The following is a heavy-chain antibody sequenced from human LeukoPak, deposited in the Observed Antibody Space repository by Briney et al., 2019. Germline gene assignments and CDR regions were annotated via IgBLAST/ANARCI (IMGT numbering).Heavy chain of an antibody. V-gene: IGHV1-2*02. Sequence: ASVKVSCKASGYTFTDYYIHWVRRAPGQGLEWMGWINPNSGGTNYAQKFQVRVTMTKDTSIRAAYMELSRLRSDDTAVYYCARANCGGDCPFNYWGQGTHVTVSS. CDR3: ARANCGGDCPFNY. CDR1: GYTFTDYY. CDR2: INPNSGGT. D-gene: IGHD2-21*02. J-gene: IGHJ4*02.